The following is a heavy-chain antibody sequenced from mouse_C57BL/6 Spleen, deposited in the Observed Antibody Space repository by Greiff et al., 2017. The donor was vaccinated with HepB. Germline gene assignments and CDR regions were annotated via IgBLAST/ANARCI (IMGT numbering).Heavy chain of an antibody. CDR1: GYTFTSYW. CDR2: IDPSDSYT. D-gene: IGHD3-2*02. J-gene: IGHJ4*01. V-gene: IGHV1-50*01. CDR3: ERWAQGTAMDY. Sequence: QVQLQQSGAELVKPGASVKLSCKASGYTFTSYWMQWVKQRPGQGLEWIGEIDPSDSYTNYNQKFKGKATLTVDTTSSTADMQLSSLASEVCAVDCYERWAQGTAMDYWGQGTSVTVSS.